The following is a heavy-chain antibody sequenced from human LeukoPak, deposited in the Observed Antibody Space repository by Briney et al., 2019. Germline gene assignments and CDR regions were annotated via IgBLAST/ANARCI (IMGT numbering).Heavy chain of an antibody. CDR3: ARGSGRQLVLPDYNWFDP. D-gene: IGHD6-13*01. CDR1: GFTFSDYY. CDR2: ISSSGSTI. J-gene: IGHJ5*02. V-gene: IGHV3-11*04. Sequence: GGSLRLSCAASGFTFSDYYMSWIRQAPGKGLEWVSYISSSGSTIYYADSVKGRFTISRDNAKNSLYLQMNSLRAEDTAVYYCARGSGRQLVLPDYNWFDPWGQGTLVTVSS.